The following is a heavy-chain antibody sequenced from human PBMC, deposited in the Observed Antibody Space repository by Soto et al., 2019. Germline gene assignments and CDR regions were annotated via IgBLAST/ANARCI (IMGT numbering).Heavy chain of an antibody. J-gene: IGHJ5*02. CDR2: INPNSGGT. Sequence: ASVKVSCKASGYTFTGYYMHWVRQAPGQGLEWMGWINPNSGGTNYAQKFQGWVTMTRDTSISTAYMELSRLRSGDTAVYYCAGNSTKTPLENNWFDPWGQGTLVTVSS. CDR1: GYTFTGYY. CDR3: AGNSTKTPLENNWFDP. D-gene: IGHD2-2*01. V-gene: IGHV1-2*04.